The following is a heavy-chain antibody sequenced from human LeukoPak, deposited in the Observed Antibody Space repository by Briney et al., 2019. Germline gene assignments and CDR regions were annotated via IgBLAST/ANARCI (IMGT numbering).Heavy chain of an antibody. V-gene: IGHV1-24*01. Sequence: ASVKVSCKVSGYTLTELSMYWVRQAPGKGLEWMGGFDPEDGETIYAQKFQGRVTMTQDTATDTAYMELSSLRSEDTGVYYCATEYYYGSGVPDVWGQGTTVTVSS. CDR2: FDPEDGET. CDR3: ATEYYYGSGVPDV. CDR1: GYTLTELS. J-gene: IGHJ6*02. D-gene: IGHD3-10*01.